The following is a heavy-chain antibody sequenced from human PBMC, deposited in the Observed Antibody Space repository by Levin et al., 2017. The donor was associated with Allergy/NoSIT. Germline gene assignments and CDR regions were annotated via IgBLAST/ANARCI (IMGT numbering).Heavy chain of an antibody. J-gene: IGHJ4*02. CDR3: ARHQSGYYKGLDY. D-gene: IGHD3-3*01. Sequence: GESLKISCKGSGYSFANYWIGWVRQMPGKGLEWMGIIYPGDSDTRYSPSFQGQVTISADKSFSTAYLQWSSLTASDTAMYHCARHQSGYYKGLDYWGQGTLVTVSS. V-gene: IGHV5-51*01. CDR2: IYPGDSDT. CDR1: GYSFANYW.